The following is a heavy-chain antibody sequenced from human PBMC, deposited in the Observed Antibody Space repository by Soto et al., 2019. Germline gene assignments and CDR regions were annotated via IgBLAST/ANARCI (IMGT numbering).Heavy chain of an antibody. J-gene: IGHJ5*02. CDR3: ARDIVVVVAARGGNWFDP. Sequence: PSETLSLTCAVSGGSISSSNWWSWVRQPPGKGLEWIGEIHHSGSTNYNPSLKSRVTISVDKSKNQFSLKLSSVTAADTAVYYCARDIVVVVAARGGNWFDPWGQGTLVTVSS. CDR2: IHHSGST. CDR1: GGSISSSNW. V-gene: IGHV4-4*02. D-gene: IGHD2-15*01.